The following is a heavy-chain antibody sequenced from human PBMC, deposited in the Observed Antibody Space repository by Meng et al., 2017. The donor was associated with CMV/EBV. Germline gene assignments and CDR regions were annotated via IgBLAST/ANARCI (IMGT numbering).Heavy chain of an antibody. V-gene: IGHV4-59*01. CDR1: GGSISSYY. J-gene: IGHJ6*02. CDR3: ARAGYSYGQDGPYYYYGMDV. Sequence: SETLSLTCTVSGGSISSYYWSWIRQPPGKGLEWIGYIYYSGSTNYNPSLKSRVTISVDTSKNQFSLKLSSVTAADTAVYYCARAGYSYGQDGPYYYYGMDVWVQGTTVTVSS. D-gene: IGHD5-18*01. CDR2: IYYSGST.